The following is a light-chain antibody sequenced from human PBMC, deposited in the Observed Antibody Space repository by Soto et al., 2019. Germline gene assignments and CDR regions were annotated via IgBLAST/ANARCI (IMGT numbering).Light chain of an antibody. CDR1: SSDVGGYNF. CDR2: DVN. CDR3: SSHAGSDNPFV. Sequence: QSVLTQPPSASGSPGQSVTISCTGTSSDVGGYNFVSWYQHHPGKAPKVLIFDVNKRPSGVPDRFSGSKSGNTASLTVSGLQAEDDAAYYCSSHAGSDNPFVFGAGTKLTVL. V-gene: IGLV2-8*01. J-gene: IGLJ1*01.